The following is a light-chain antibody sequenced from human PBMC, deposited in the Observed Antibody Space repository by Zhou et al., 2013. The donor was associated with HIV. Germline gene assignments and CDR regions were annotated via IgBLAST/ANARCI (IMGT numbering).Light chain of an antibody. J-gene: IGKJ4*01. Sequence: IVLTQSPGTLSLSPGERVTLSCRTSHRISSSYLAWYQQRPGQAPSLLIYDASNRASGIPARFSGSGSGTDFSLFIGTLEPEDFAVYYCQHYGSSPLLTFGGGTKVEIK. V-gene: IGKV3-20*01. CDR1: HRISSSY. CDR2: DAS. CDR3: QHYGSSPLLT.